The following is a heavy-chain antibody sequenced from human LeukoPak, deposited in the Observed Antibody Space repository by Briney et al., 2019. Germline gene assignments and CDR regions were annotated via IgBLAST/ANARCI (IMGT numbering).Heavy chain of an antibody. CDR2: IYYSGST. V-gene: IGHV4-59*01. CDR1: GGSISSYY. Sequence: SETLSLTCTVSGGSISSYYWGWIRQPPGKGLEWIGYIYYSGSTNYNPSLKSRVTISVDTSKNQFSLKLGSVTAADTAGYYCARAVQLERPPPLIGYYYMDVWGKGTTVTVSS. J-gene: IGHJ6*03. CDR3: ARAVQLERPPPLIGYYYMDV. D-gene: IGHD1-1*01.